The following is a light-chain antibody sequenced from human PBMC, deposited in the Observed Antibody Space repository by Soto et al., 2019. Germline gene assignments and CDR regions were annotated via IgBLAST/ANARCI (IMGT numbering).Light chain of an antibody. V-gene: IGLV1-47*01. Sequence: QSVVTQPPSACGTPGQSVTISCSGSSSNIGSNYVFWYQQLPGTAPKVLIYRNNQRPSGVPDRFSGSKSGTSASLAISGLRSEDEADYYCASWDDSLSGVVFGGGTKLTVL. CDR2: RNN. J-gene: IGLJ2*01. CDR1: SSNIGSNY. CDR3: ASWDDSLSGVV.